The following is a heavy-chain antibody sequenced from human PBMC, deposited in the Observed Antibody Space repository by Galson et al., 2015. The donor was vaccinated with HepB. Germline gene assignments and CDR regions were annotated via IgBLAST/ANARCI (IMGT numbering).Heavy chain of an antibody. CDR1: GFSLSTSGMC. Sequence: PALVKPTQTLTLTCTFSGFSLSTSGMCVSWIRQPPGKALEWLARIDWDDDKYYSTSLKTRLTISKDTSKNQVVLTMTTMDPVDPATDYWARWGRGTYSSGWSVFAYWGQGTLATASS. D-gene: IGHD6-19*01. CDR3: ARWGRGTYSSGWSVFAY. J-gene: IGHJ4*02. V-gene: IGHV2-70*11. CDR2: IDWDDDK.